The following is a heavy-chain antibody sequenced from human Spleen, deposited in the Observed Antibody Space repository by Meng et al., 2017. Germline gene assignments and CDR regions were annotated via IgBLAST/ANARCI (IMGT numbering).Heavy chain of an antibody. J-gene: IGHJ4*02. D-gene: IGHD4-11*01. V-gene: IGHV4-34*01. Sequence: QWVPGLLRPPGSPSLSCVVSGGSFRDYYWSGIRQPPGKGLEWIGEINHSGSTNYNPSLESRATISVDTSQNNLSLKLSSVTAADSAVYYCARGPTTMAHDFDYWGQGTLVTVSS. CDR2: INHSGST. CDR3: ARGPTTMAHDFDY. CDR1: GGSFRDYY.